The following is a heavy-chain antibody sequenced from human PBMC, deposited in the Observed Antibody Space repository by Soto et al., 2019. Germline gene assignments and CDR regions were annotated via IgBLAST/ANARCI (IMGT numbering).Heavy chain of an antibody. CDR1: GYTFTNYG. CDR3: ATDRVAFDM. D-gene: IGHD3-22*01. CDR2: INPKSGGT. Sequence: GASVKVSCKTSGYTFTNYGISWVRQAPGQGLEWMGWINPKSGGTKYAEKFQGRVSMTGDTSITTAYLELSSLTSDDTAVYYCATDRVAFDMWGQGTKVTVSS. V-gene: IGHV1-2*02. J-gene: IGHJ3*02.